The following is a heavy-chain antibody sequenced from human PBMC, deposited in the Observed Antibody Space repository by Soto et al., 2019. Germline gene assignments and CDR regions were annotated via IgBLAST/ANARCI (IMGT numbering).Heavy chain of an antibody. CDR3: ARGVGGDYVVDY. CDR2: ISSSSSYI. V-gene: IGHV3-21*01. J-gene: IGHJ4*02. Sequence: GGSLRLSCAASGFTFSSYSMNWVRQAPGKGLEWVSSISSSSSYIYYADSVKGRFTISRDNAKNSLYLQMNSLRAEDTAVYYCARGVGGDYVVDYWGQGTLVTVSS. CDR1: GFTFSSYS. D-gene: IGHD4-17*01.